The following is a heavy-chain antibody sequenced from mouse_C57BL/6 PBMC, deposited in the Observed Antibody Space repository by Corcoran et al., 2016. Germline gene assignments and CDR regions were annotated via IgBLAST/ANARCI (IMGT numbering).Heavy chain of an antibody. CDR1: GYSITSGYY. D-gene: IGHD3-2*02. Sequence: DVQLQESGPGLVKPSQSLSLTCSVTGYSITSGYYWNWIRQFPGNKQEWMGYISYDGNNNYNPSLKNRISITRDTSKNQFFLKWNSVTTEDTATYYCVRGGGISGYFAYWGQGTLVTVSA. J-gene: IGHJ3*01. CDR2: ISYDGNN. CDR3: VRGGGISGYFAY. V-gene: IGHV3-6*01.